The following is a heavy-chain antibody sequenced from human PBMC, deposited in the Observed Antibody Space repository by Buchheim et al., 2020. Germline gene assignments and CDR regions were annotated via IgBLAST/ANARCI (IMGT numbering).Heavy chain of an antibody. D-gene: IGHD6-19*01. J-gene: IGHJ4*02. CDR3: ARQVPGPLMDY. V-gene: IGHV3-7*01. CDR1: GFTFSSYW. Sequence: EVQLVESGGGFVQPGGSLRLSCAASGFTFSSYWMTWVRQAPGKGLEWVANINQDGSENYYVDSVKGRFTISRDNAKNSLFLQMNSLRAEDTAVYYCARQVPGPLMDYWGQGTL. CDR2: INQDGSEN.